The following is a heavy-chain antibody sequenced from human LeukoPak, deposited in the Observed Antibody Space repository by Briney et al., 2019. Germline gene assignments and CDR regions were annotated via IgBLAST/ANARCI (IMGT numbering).Heavy chain of an antibody. CDR2: ISGSGGST. V-gene: IGHV3-23*01. CDR3: AKLYDSSGYYHGHFDY. D-gene: IGHD3-22*01. CDR1: GFTFSSYA. J-gene: IGHJ4*02. Sequence: GGSLRLSCAASGFTFSSYAMSWVRQAPGKGLEWVSAISGSGGSTYYADSVKGRFTISRDNSKNTLYLQMNSLRAEDTAVYYCAKLYDSSGYYHGHFDYWGQGTLVTVSS.